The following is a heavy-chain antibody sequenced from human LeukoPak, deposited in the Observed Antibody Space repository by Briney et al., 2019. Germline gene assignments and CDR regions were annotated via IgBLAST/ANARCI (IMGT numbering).Heavy chain of an antibody. V-gene: IGHV3-21*01. J-gene: IGHJ3*02. D-gene: IGHD3-10*01. CDR3: AKIDSYGSGSPYPNGAFDI. CDR2: ISSSSGSI. CDR1: DFTFSSYG. Sequence: PGGSLRLSCAASDFTFSSYGMNWRRQTPGKGLEWVSFISSSSGSIYYAHSVRGRFTTSSDTAKNSLHLHMDSLRVEDTAVYYCAKIDSYGSGSPYPNGAFDIWGQGTMVTVSS.